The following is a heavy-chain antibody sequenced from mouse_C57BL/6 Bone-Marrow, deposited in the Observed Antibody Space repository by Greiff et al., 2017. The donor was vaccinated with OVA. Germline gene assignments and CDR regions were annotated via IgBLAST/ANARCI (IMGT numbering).Heavy chain of an antibody. D-gene: IGHD2-3*01. CDR2: IDPSDSYT. CDR3: ARYEDY. Sequence: QVQLQQPGAELVMPGASVKLSCKASGYTFTSYWMHWVKQRPGQGLEWIGEIDPSDSYTNYNQKFKGKSTLTVDKSSSTAYMQLSSLTSEDSAVYYCARYEDYWGQGTTLTVSS. V-gene: IGHV1-69*01. J-gene: IGHJ2*01. CDR1: GYTFTSYW.